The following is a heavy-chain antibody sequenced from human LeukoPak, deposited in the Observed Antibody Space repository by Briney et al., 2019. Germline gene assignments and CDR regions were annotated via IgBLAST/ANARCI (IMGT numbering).Heavy chain of an antibody. D-gene: IGHD2-15*01. J-gene: IGHJ4*02. CDR3: ASGYCSAGSCYGLCDY. Sequence: SVKVSCKASGGTFSSYAISWVRQAPGQGLEWMGRIIPILGIANYAQKFQGRVTMTTDTSTSTAYMELRSLRSDDTAVYYCASGYCSAGSCYGLCDYWGQGTLVTVSS. CDR2: IIPILGIA. V-gene: IGHV1-69*04. CDR1: GGTFSSYA.